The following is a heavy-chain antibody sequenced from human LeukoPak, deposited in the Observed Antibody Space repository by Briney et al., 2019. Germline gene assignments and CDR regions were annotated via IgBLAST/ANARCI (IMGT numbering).Heavy chain of an antibody. Sequence: ASVKVSCKASGYTFTSYGISWVRQAPGQGLEWMGRISAYNGNTNYAQKLQGRVTMTTDTSTSTAYMELRSLRSDDTAVYYCARVGGDILTGSYFDYWGQGTLVTVSS. CDR1: GYTFTSYG. J-gene: IGHJ4*02. CDR3: ARVGGDILTGSYFDY. D-gene: IGHD3-9*01. CDR2: ISAYNGNT. V-gene: IGHV1-18*04.